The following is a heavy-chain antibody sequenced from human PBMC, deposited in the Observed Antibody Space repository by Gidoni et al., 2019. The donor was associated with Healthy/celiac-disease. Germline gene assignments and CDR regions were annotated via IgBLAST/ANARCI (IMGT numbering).Heavy chain of an antibody. J-gene: IGHJ4*02. D-gene: IGHD3-3*01. Sequence: EVQLVESGGGLVQPGGSLRLSCAASGFPFSSYSMNWVRQAPGKGLEWVSYISSSSSTIDYADSVKGRFTISRDNAKNSLYLQMNSLRAEDTAVYYCARVTTIFGVVTLPFDYWGQGTLVTVSS. V-gene: IGHV3-48*01. CDR2: ISSSSSTI. CDR3: ARVTTIFGVVTLPFDY. CDR1: GFPFSSYS.